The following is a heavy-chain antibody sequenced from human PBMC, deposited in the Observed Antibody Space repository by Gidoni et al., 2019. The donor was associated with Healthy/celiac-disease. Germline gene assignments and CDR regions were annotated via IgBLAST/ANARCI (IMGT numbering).Heavy chain of an antibody. CDR1: GFTFSSYA. CDR2: ISGSGGST. CDR3: AKVSMIVVVTPPSD. Sequence: EVQLLESGGGLVQPGGSLRRSCAASGFTFSSYAMSWVRQAPGKGLGWVSAISGSGGSTYYADSVKGRFTISRDNSKNTLYLQMNSLRAEDTAVYYCAKVSMIVVVTPPSDWGQGTLVTVSS. J-gene: IGHJ4*02. V-gene: IGHV3-23*01. D-gene: IGHD3-22*01.